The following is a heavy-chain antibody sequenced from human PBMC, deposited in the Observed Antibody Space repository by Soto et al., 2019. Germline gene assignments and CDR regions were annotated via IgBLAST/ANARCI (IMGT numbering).Heavy chain of an antibody. V-gene: IGHV1-69*01. D-gene: IGHD3-9*01. CDR2: IIPIFGTA. Sequence: VQLVQSGAEVKKPGSLVKACCKASGGTFSSYAISWVRQAPGQGLEWMGGIIPIFGTANYAQKFQGRVTITADESTSTAYMELSSLRSEDTAVYYCAILDYDILTCSPYNWFDPWGQGTLVTVSS. CDR3: AILDYDILTCSPYNWFDP. CDR1: GGTFSSYA. J-gene: IGHJ5*02.